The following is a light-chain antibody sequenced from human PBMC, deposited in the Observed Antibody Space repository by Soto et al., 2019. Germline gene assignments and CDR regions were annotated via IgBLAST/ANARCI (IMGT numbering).Light chain of an antibody. CDR3: MQALQTQDT. CDR1: QSLLHSNGYNY. J-gene: IGKJ2*01. CDR2: LGS. Sequence: DIVMTQSPLSLPVTPGEPASISCRSSQSLLHSNGYNYLDWYLQKPGQSPQLLIYLGSNRASGVPDRFSGSGAGTEFTLKISRVEAEEVGVYYCMQALQTQDTFGQAAKREIK. V-gene: IGKV2-28*01.